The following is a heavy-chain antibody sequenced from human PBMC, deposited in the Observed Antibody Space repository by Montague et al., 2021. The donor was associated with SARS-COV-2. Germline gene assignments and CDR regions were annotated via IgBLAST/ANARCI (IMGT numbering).Heavy chain of an antibody. V-gene: IGHV2-70*01. CDR3: ALETPMVTFLA. J-gene: IGHJ5*02. D-gene: IGHD5-18*01. Sequence: PALVKPTQTLTLTCTFSGFSLTTSGVSVGWMRQPPGKAPEWLALIDWDDDKYYSTSLKTRLTISKDTSKNQVVLTMTNMDPVDTATYYCALETPMVTFLAWGQGTLVTVSS. CDR2: IDWDDDK. CDR1: GFSLTTSGVS.